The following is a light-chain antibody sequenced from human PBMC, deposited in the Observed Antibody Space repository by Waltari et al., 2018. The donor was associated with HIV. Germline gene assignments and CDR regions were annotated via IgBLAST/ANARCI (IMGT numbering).Light chain of an antibody. CDR2: SNN. V-gene: IGLV1-44*01. Sequence: QSVLTQPPSASGAPGQRVTISCSGSNSNIGDNAVSWYQQFPKTAPKLLIYSNNQRPSGVPDRFSGPKAGTSASLTISGLQAEDEADYYCATLGDSLKGPLFGGGTKVTVL. CDR1: NSNIGDNA. CDR3: ATLGDSLKGPL. J-gene: IGLJ2*01.